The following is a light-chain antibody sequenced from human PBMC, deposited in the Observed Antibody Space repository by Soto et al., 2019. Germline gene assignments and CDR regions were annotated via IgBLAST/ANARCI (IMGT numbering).Light chain of an antibody. Sequence: EIVMTQSPGTLSVAPGERATLSCRASQSIGNNLAWYQQKPGQPPRLLFYSASTRATGVPARFSGSGSGTEFTLTITSLQSEDSAVYYCQQFDNWPPVWPFGQGTKVDIK. CDR1: QSIGNN. CDR3: QQFDNWPPVWP. CDR2: SAS. V-gene: IGKV3-15*01. J-gene: IGKJ1*01.